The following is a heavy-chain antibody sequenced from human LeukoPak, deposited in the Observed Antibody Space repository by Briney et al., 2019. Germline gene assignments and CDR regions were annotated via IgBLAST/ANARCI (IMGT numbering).Heavy chain of an antibody. CDR2: IYYSGST. J-gene: IGHJ5*02. CDR1: GGSISSYY. V-gene: IGHV4-59*01. CDR3: ARAVPAAWGWFDP. D-gene: IGHD2-2*01. Sequence: PSETLCLTCTVSGGSISSYYWSWIRQPPGNGLEWIGYIYYSGSTNYNPSLKSRVTISVDTSKNQFSLKLSSVTAADTAVYYCARAVPAAWGWFDPWGQGTLVTVSS.